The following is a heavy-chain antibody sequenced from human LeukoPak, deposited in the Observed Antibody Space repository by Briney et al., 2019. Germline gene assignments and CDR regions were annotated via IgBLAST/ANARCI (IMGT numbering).Heavy chain of an antibody. CDR1: GYTLTELS. J-gene: IGHJ4*02. V-gene: IGHV1-24*01. D-gene: IGHD3-10*01. CDR3: ATVGVQWFREGYFDY. Sequence: ASVKVSCKVSGYTLTELSMHWVRQAPGKGLEWMGGFDPEDGETIYAQKFQGRVTMTEDTSTDTAYMELSSLRSEDTAVYYCATVGVQWFREGYFDYWGQGTLVTVSS. CDR2: FDPEDGET.